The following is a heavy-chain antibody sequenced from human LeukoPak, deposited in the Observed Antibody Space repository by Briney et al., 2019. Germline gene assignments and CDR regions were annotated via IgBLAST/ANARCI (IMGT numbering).Heavy chain of an antibody. V-gene: IGHV3-23*01. D-gene: IGHD3-22*01. CDR1: GFTFSSSA. Sequence: PGGSLRLSCAASGFTFSSSAMSWVRQVPGKGLEWVSGISSSGGSTYYADSVKGRFTISRDNSKNTLYLQMNSLRAEDTAVYYCAKPAPHNTDYYYGVHFDYWGQGTLVTVSS. CDR2: ISSSGGST. CDR3: AKPAPHNTDYYYGVHFDY. J-gene: IGHJ4*02.